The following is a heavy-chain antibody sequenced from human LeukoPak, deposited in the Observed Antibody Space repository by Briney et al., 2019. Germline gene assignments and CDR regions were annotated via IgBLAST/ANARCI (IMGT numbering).Heavy chain of an antibody. D-gene: IGHD6-19*01. CDR1: GFTFRTYS. J-gene: IGHJ6*03. V-gene: IGHV3-21*01. Sequence: GGSLRLSCAASGFTFRTYSMNWVRQAPGKGLEWVSSISSSGGYTYYADSLKGRFTISRDNAKNSLYLQMNSLRAEDTAMYYCTRDSDSSGWLDYYMDVWGKGTTVTVSS. CDR3: TRDSDSSGWLDYYMDV. CDR2: ISSSGGYT.